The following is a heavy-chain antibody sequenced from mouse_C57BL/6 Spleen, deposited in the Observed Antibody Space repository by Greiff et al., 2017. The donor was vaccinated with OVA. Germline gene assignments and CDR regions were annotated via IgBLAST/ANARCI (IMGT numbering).Heavy chain of an antibody. CDR3: AREDGYYGFAY. Sequence: DVQLQESGPGLVKPSQSLSLTCSVTGYSITSGYYWNWIRQFPGNKLEWMGYISYDGSNNYNPSLKNRISITRDTSKNQFFLKLNSVTTEDTATDYCAREDGYYGFAYWGQGTLVTVSA. V-gene: IGHV3-6*01. J-gene: IGHJ3*01. CDR1: GYSITSGYY. CDR2: ISYDGSN. D-gene: IGHD2-3*01.